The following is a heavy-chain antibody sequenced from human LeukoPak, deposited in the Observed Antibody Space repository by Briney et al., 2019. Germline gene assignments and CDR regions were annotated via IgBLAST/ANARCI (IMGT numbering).Heavy chain of an antibody. V-gene: IGHV4-38-2*02. CDR3: ATELRYFDWLPYDWFDP. D-gene: IGHD3-9*01. CDR1: GYSISSGYY. Sequence: SSETLSLTCTVSGYSISSGYYWGWIRQPPGKGLEWIGSIYHSGRTFYNPSLKSRVTMSVDTSKNQFSLKLSSVTAADTAVYYCATELRYFDWLPYDWFDPWGQGTLVTVSS. J-gene: IGHJ5*02. CDR2: IYHSGRT.